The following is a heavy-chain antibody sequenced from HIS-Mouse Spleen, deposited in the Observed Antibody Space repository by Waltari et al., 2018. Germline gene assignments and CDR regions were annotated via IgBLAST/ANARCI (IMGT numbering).Heavy chain of an antibody. CDR3: ARVTGGGY. J-gene: IGHJ4*02. D-gene: IGHD3-10*01. CDR1: GFTFGSFA. CDR2: ISYDGSNK. Sequence: QVQLVESGGGVVQPGRSLRLSCAASGFTFGSFARHWVRQAPGKGLEWVAVISYDGSNKYYADSVKGRFTISRDNSKNTLYLQMNSLRAEDTAVYYCARVTGGGYWGQGTLVTVSS. V-gene: IGHV3-30-3*01.